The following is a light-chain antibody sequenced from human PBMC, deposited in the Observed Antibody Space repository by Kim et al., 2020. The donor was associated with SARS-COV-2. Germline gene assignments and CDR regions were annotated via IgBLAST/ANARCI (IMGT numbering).Light chain of an antibody. V-gene: IGKV1-39*01. CDR2: AAS. CDR3: QQSYSTPRT. CDR1: QNISDY. J-gene: IGKJ4*01. Sequence: SASVGDRVTITCRASQNISDYLNWYQQKPGKAPKVLISAASSLQSGVPSRFSGSGSGTDFTLTITSLQPEDFATYYCQQSYSTPRTFGGGTKLEI.